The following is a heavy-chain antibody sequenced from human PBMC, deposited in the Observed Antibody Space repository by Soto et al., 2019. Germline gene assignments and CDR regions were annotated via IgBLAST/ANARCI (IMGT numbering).Heavy chain of an antibody. V-gene: IGHV3-21*04. D-gene: IGHD3-9*01. Sequence: GGSLRLSFEASGFTFSRVSMNWVRQVPGKGLEWVASISSGSSDTWYADSVKGRFIISRDNAQNSLFLQMNTLRPEDTAVYYCARDRGDILTGSLDYWGQGTLVTVSS. J-gene: IGHJ4*02. CDR2: ISSGSSDT. CDR3: ARDRGDILTGSLDY. CDR1: GFTFSRVS.